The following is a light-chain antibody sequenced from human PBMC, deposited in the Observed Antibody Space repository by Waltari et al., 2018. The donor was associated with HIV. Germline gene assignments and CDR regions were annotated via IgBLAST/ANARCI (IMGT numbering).Light chain of an antibody. CDR2: RNN. CDR1: NSNIGTNP. Sequence: QPVLTPPPSASGTPGHGVTISCSGSNSNIGTNPVYWYQHLPGMAPKLLIYRNNRRPSGIPDRFSGSRSGTSASLAISGLRSEDEADYYCATWDDSLIWVFGGGTKLTVL. V-gene: IGLV1-47*01. J-gene: IGLJ3*02. CDR3: ATWDDSLIWV.